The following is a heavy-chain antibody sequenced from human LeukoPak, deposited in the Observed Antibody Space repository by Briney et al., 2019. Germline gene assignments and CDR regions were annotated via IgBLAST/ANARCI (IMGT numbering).Heavy chain of an antibody. CDR2: IRSKANSYAT. J-gene: IGHJ4*02. CDR1: GVTPSGSA. D-gene: IGHD4-17*01. Sequence: PGGSLRLSCAPSGVTPSGSAMHWVRQASGKGLGWVGRIRSKANSYATAYAASVKGRLTIYRDDSKNTAYLQMNSLKTEDTAVYYCTSTVKGYWGQGTLVTVSS. V-gene: IGHV3-73*01. CDR3: TSTVKGY.